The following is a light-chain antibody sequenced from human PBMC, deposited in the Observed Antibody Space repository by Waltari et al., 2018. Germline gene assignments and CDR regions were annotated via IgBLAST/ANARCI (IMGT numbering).Light chain of an antibody. CDR1: QGISNY. CDR3: QKYNNAPRT. V-gene: IGKV1-27*01. Sequence: DIQMTQSPSSLSASVGDSVSITCRASQGISNYLAWYQQKPGKVPKLLIHAASTLQSGVPSRFSGSGSGTDFTLTISSLQPEDVATYYCQKYNNAPRTFGQGTKVEIK. CDR2: AAS. J-gene: IGKJ1*01.